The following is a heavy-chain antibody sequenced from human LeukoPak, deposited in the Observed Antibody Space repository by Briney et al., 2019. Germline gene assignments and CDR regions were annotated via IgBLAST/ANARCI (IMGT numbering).Heavy chain of an antibody. CDR1: GYSFTSYW. CDR3: ARRQRGVAAAGTYYYYMDV. V-gene: IGHV5-51*01. J-gene: IGHJ6*03. D-gene: IGHD6-13*01. Sequence: GESLQISCKGSGYSFTSYWIGWVRQMPGKGLEWMGIIYPGDSDTRYSPSFQGQVTISADRSISTAYLQWSSLEASDTAMYYCARRQRGVAAAGTYYYYMDVWGKGTTVTVSS. CDR2: IYPGDSDT.